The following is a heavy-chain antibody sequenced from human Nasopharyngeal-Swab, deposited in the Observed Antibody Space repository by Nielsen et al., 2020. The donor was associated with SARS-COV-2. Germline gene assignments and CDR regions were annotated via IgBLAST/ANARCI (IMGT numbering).Heavy chain of an antibody. CDR2: IYYGGST. CDR1: GGSISSSTHY. D-gene: IGHD6-13*01. CDR3: ATLSSSWYEYYFDY. J-gene: IGHJ4*02. Sequence: SETRSLTCTFSGGSISSSTHYWAWIRQPPGKGLEWIGSIYYGGSTYYNPSLKSRVTISVDTSKNQFSLKLSSVTAADTAVYYCATLSSSWYEYYFDYWGQGTLVTVSS. V-gene: IGHV4-39*01.